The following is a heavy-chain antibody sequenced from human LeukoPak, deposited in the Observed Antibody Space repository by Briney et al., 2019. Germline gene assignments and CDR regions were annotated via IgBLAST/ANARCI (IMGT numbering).Heavy chain of an antibody. V-gene: IGHV3-48*01. CDR1: GFTFSSYS. Sequence: GGSLRLSCAASGFTFSSYSMNWVRQAPGKGLEWVSYISSSSTIYYADSVKGRFTISRDNAKNSLYLQMNSLRAEDTAVYYCARMDSSSWLYYYYYMDVWGKGTTVTVSS. CDR3: ARMDSSSWLYYYYYMDV. D-gene: IGHD6-13*01. CDR2: ISSSSTI. J-gene: IGHJ6*03.